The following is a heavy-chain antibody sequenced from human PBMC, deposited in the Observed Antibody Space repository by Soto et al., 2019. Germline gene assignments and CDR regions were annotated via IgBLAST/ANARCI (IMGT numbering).Heavy chain of an antibody. J-gene: IGHJ4*02. CDR1: GFTFRTYD. V-gene: IGHV3-48*03. CDR2: VTNSGSVT. CDR3: ARGATAVDY. Sequence: EVQLIESGGGLVQPGGSLRLSCAASGFTFRTYDMVWVRQAPGKGLECISYVTNSGSVTSYADSVKGRFTVSRDNAKNSLYRQMNSLRAEDTAVYYCARGATAVDYWGQGTLVTVSS.